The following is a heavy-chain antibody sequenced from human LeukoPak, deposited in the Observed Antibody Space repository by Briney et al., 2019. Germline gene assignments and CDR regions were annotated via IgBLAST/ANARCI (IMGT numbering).Heavy chain of an antibody. CDR3: ARDASALY. J-gene: IGHJ4*02. Sequence: GGSLRLSCAASGFTFISYWMSWVRQAPGKGLEWVANIKPDGSEKYYLDSVKGRFTISRDNARDSLYLQMNSLRDDDTSVYFCARDASALYWGRGTLVTVSS. CDR2: IKPDGSEK. CDR1: GFTFISYW. D-gene: IGHD6-19*01. V-gene: IGHV3-7*01.